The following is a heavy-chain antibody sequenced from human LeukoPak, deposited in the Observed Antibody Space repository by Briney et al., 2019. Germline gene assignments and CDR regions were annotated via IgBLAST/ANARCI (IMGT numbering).Heavy chain of an antibody. CDR2: IFYSGNT. J-gene: IGHJ4*02. CDR3: ARLKQQLTYFDY. Sequence: PSQTLSLTCNVSGGSISNYYWTWIRQPPGKGLEWIGYIFYSGNTNYSPSLKSRLTMSVDTSKNQFSLRLSSVTAADTAIYYCARLKQQLTYFDYWGQGTLVTVSS. CDR1: GGSISNYY. V-gene: IGHV4-59*01. D-gene: IGHD6-13*01.